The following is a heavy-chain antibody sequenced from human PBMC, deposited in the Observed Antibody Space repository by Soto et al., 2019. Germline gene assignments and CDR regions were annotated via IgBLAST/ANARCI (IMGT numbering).Heavy chain of an antibody. J-gene: IGHJ4*02. CDR3: ARGLTYGDFDY. V-gene: IGHV1-18*01. Sequence: QVQMVQSGVEVRKTGASVRVSCKTSGYTFTTFGIHWVRQAPGQGLEWMGCLTAYDSKRNFAQKFQDRLTMTMDITTSTGYMELSGLRSDDTAVYFCARGLTYGDFDYWGRGTQVALSS. D-gene: IGHD4-17*01. CDR1: GYTFTTFG. CDR2: LTAYDSKR.